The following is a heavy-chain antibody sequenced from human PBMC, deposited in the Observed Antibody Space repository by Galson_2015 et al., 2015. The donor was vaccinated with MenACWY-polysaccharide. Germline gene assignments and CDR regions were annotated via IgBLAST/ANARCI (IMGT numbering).Heavy chain of an antibody. CDR2: ISKTGDSI. J-gene: IGHJ6*02. CDR3: ARGHYGLDV. V-gene: IGHV3-11*01. CDR1: GFSLGAWY. Sequence: SLRLSCAASGFSLGAWYMSWLRQAPGKGLEWVSYISKTGDSIYYADSARGRFTIFRDNARNSLFLQMNSLDAEDTAIYYCARGHYGLDVWGQGTTVTVSS.